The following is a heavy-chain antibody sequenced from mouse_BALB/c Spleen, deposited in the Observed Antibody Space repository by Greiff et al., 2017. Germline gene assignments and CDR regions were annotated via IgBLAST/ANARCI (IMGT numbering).Heavy chain of an antibody. D-gene: IGHD1-2*01. Sequence: EVQLQQSGAELVKPGASVKLSCTASGFTIKDTYMHWVKQRPEQGLEWIGRIDPANGNTKYDPKFQGKATITADTYSNTDYLQLSSLTSEDTAGYYGALNYYGYADYWGQGTTVTVSS. CDR2: IDPANGNT. J-gene: IGHJ2*01. CDR1: GFTIKDTY. CDR3: ALNYYGYADY. V-gene: IGHV14-3*02.